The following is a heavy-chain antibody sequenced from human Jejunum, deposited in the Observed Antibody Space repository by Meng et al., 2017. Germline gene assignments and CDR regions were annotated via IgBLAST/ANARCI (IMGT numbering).Heavy chain of an antibody. CDR1: GYTFSNFW. Sequence: KVSCKGSGYTFSNFWIGWVRQLPGKGLEWMGIIFPGGSDIRYSPSFQGQVTLSVDKSINTAYLQWSSLKASDTAMYYCTRVGVGATTGFDYWGQGTLVTVSS. V-gene: IGHV5-51*01. D-gene: IGHD1-26*01. CDR3: TRVGVGATTGFDY. J-gene: IGHJ4*02. CDR2: IFPGGSDI.